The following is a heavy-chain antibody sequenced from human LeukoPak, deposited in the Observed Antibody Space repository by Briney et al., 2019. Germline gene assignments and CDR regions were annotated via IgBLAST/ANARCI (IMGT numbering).Heavy chain of an antibody. V-gene: IGHV1-2*04. Sequence: ASVKVSCKASGYTFTGYYMHWVRQAPGHGLEWMGWINPNSGGTNYAQKFQGWVTMTRDTSISTAYMELSRLRSDDTAVYYCARAERYYYGSGSYYLDYWGQGTLVTASS. CDR1: GYTFTGYY. CDR3: ARAERYYYGSGSYYLDY. J-gene: IGHJ4*02. D-gene: IGHD3-10*01. CDR2: INPNSGGT.